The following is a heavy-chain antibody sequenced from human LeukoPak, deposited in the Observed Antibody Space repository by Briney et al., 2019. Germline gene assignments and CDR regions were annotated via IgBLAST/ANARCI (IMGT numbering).Heavy chain of an antibody. V-gene: IGHV1-2*02. J-gene: IGHJ4*02. CDR2: INPNSGGT. Sequence: ASVKVSCKASGYTFTGYYMHWVRQAPGQGLEWMGWINPNSGGTNYAQKFQGRVTMTRDTSISTAYMELSRLRSDDTAVYYCAREAGDILTGYYYFDYWGQGTLVTVSP. CDR1: GYTFTGYY. CDR3: AREAGDILTGYYYFDY. D-gene: IGHD3-9*01.